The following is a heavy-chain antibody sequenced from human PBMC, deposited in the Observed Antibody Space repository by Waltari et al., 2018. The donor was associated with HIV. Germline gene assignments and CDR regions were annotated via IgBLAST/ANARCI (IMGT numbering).Heavy chain of an antibody. V-gene: IGHV3-30*04. J-gene: IGHJ6*02. CDR1: GFTFSSYA. CDR3: ARGPLLLSSFGYYYYGMDV. D-gene: IGHD3-10*01. Sequence: QVQLVESGGGVVQPGRSLRLSCAASGFTFSSYAMHWVRQAPGKGLEWVAVISYDGSNKYYADSVKGRFTISRDNSKNTLYLQMNSLRAEDTAVYYCARGPLLLSSFGYYYYGMDVWGQGTTVTVSS. CDR2: ISYDGSNK.